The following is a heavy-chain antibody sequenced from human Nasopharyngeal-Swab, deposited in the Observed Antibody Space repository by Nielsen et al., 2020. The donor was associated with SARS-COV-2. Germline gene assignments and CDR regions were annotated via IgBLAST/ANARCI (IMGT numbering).Heavy chain of an antibody. Sequence: GGSLRLSCAASGFTFSSYWMSWVRQAPGKGQEWVANIKQDGSEKYYVDSAKGRFTISRDNAKNSLYLQMNRLRAEDTAVYYCARDSYGSGSDYYYYGMDVWGQGTTVTVSS. CDR1: GFTFSSYW. CDR3: ARDSYGSGSDYYYYGMDV. D-gene: IGHD3-10*01. CDR2: IKQDGSEK. J-gene: IGHJ6*02. V-gene: IGHV3-7*01.